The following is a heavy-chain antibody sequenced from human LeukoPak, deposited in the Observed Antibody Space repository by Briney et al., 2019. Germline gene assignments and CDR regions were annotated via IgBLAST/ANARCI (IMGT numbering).Heavy chain of an antibody. Sequence: QTGGSLRLSCAASGFTVSSNYMTWVRQAPGKGLEWVSVIYTGGTTYYADSVKGRFTISRDNSKNTLYLQMNSLRAEDTAVYYCASPRGGYYYDSSGYFACWGQGTLVTVSS. V-gene: IGHV3-66*01. CDR3: ASPRGGYYYDSSGYFAC. D-gene: IGHD3-22*01. CDR1: GFTVSSNY. J-gene: IGHJ4*02. CDR2: IYTGGTT.